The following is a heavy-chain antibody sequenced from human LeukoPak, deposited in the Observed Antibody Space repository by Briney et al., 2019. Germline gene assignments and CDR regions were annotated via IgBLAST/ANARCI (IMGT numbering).Heavy chain of an antibody. J-gene: IGHJ5*02. CDR3: ARVHYYDASDYSTSNWFDP. Sequence: SETLSLTCSISGYSISSGYFWGWIRQPPGKGLEWIGNIHHDGITYYNPSLKSRVTISLDPSKNQFSLKLASVAAADTALYHCARVHYYDASDYSTSNWFDPWGQGTLVTVSS. CDR1: GYSISSGYF. CDR2: IHHDGIT. V-gene: IGHV4-38-2*02. D-gene: IGHD3-22*01.